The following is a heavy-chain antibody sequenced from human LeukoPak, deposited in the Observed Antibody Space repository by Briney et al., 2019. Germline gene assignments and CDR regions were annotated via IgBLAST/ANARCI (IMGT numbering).Heavy chain of an antibody. CDR2: IIPIFGTA. D-gene: IGHD4-17*01. CDR1: GGTFSSYA. CDR3: AGVSVGDDYGARGFDY. Sequence: ASVKVFCKASGGTFSSYAISCVRQAPGQGLEWMGGIIPIFGTANYAQKFQGRVTITADESTSTAYMELSSLRSEDTAVYYCAGVSVGDDYGARGFDYWGQGTLVTVSS. V-gene: IGHV1-69*13. J-gene: IGHJ4*02.